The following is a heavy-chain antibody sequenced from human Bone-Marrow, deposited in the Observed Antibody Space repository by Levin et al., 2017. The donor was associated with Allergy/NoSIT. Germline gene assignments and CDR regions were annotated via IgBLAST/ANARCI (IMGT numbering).Heavy chain of an antibody. CDR3: AKDEGPFSSSFAFDC. CDR2: ISGTGRHI. V-gene: IGHV3-21*01. CDR1: GFNFASYG. D-gene: IGHD2-2*01. Sequence: KSSETLSLTCAASGFNFASYGMNWVRQAPGKGLEWVSSISGTGRHIYLADSLKGRFTISRDNAKNSLSLQMNNLRVEDTAVFYCAKDEGPFSSSFAFDCWGQGALVTVSS. J-gene: IGHJ4*02.